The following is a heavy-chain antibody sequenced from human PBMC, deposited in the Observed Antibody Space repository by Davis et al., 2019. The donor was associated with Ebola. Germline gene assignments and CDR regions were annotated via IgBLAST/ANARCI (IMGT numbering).Heavy chain of an antibody. CDR1: GGSLSGYY. D-gene: IGHD4-17*01. V-gene: IGHV4-34*01. CDR2: IYYSGST. J-gene: IGHJ4*02. CDR3: ARETTVTLIDY. Sequence: SDTLSLICALYGGSLSGYYWGRIRQALAKGLEWLGSIYYSGSTYYNPSLKSRVTISVDTSKNQFSLKLSSVTAADTAVYYCARETTVTLIDYWGQGTLVTVSS.